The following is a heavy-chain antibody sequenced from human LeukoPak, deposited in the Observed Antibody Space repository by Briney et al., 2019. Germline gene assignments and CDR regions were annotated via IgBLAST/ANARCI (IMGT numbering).Heavy chain of an antibody. D-gene: IGHD3-3*01. CDR1: GFTFSSYS. V-gene: IGHV3-21*01. J-gene: IGHJ4*02. Sequence: GGSLRLSCAASGFTFSSYSMNWVRQAPGKGLEWVSSISSSSSYIYYADSVKGRFTISRDNAKNSLYLQMNSLRAEDTAVYYCASLIKYDFWSGYYFNYWGQGTLDTVSS. CDR2: ISSSSSYI. CDR3: ASLIKYDFWSGYYFNY.